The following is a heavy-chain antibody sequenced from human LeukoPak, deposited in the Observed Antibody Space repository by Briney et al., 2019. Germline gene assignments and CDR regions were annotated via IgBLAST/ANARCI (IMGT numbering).Heavy chain of an antibody. V-gene: IGHV1-8*03. J-gene: IGHJ6*03. CDR2: MDPNSGNT. CDR3: ARGYDFWSGNHAYMDV. CDR1: GYTFTSYD. D-gene: IGHD3-3*01. Sequence: ASVKVSCKASGYTFTSYDINWVRQATGQGLEWMGWMDPNSGNTGYAQKFQGRVTITRNTSISTAYMELSSLRSEDTAVYYCARGYDFWSGNHAYMDVWGKGTTVTVSS.